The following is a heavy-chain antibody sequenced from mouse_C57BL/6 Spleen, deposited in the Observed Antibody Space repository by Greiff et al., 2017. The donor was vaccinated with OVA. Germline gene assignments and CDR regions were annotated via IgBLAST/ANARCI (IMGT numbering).Heavy chain of an antibody. CDR2: IHPSDSDT. J-gene: IGHJ4*01. CDR1: GYTFTSYW. CDR3: AREYYGNTPYAMDD. V-gene: IGHV1-74*01. Sequence: VQLQQPGAELVKPGASVKVSCKASGYTFTSYWMHWVKQRPGQGLEWIGRIHPSDSDTNYNQKFKGKATLTVDKSSRTAYMQHSSLTSEDAAVYYCAREYYGNTPYAMDDWGQGTSVTVSS. D-gene: IGHD2-1*01.